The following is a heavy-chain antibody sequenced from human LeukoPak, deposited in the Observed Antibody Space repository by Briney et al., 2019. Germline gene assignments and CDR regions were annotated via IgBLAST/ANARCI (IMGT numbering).Heavy chain of an antibody. CDR3: ARDPGYSSSWSLDY. CDR1: GYTFTGYY. D-gene: IGHD6-13*01. Sequence: ASVKVSCKASGYTFTGYYMHWVRQAPGQGLEWMGWINPNSGGTNYAQKFQGWVTMTRDTSISTAYMELSRLRSDDTAVYYCARDPGYSSSWSLDYWGQGTLVTVSS. J-gene: IGHJ4*02. V-gene: IGHV1-2*04. CDR2: INPNSGGT.